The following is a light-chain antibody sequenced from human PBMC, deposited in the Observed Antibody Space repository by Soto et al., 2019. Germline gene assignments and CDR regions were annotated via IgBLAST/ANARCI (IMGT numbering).Light chain of an antibody. CDR2: DAS. CDR1: QSVSRN. J-gene: IGKJ2*01. Sequence: EIVMTQSPATLSVSPGERATLSCRASQSVSRNLAWYQQKPGQPPRLLIYDASTRATGVPARFGGSGSGTEFTLTISGLQSEDFAVYYCQQYSDWPPDTFGQGTKV. CDR3: QQYSDWPPDT. V-gene: IGKV3-15*01.